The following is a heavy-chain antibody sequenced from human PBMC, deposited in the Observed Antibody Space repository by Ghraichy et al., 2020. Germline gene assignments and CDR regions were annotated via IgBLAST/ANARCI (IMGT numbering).Heavy chain of an antibody. CDR2: INHSGST. Sequence: SETLSLTCAVYGGSFSGYYWSWIRQPPGKGLEWIGEINHSGSTNYNPSLKSRVTISVDTSKNQFSLKLSSVTAADTAVYYCARTSVRPPKVWSLDYWGQGTLVTVSS. V-gene: IGHV4-34*01. CDR1: GGSFSGYY. D-gene: IGHD3-3*01. J-gene: IGHJ4*02. CDR3: ARTSVRPPKVWSLDY.